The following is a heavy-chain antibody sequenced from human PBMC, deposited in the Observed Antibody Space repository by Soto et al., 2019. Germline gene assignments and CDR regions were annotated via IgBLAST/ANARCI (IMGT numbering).Heavy chain of an antibody. D-gene: IGHD2-15*01. CDR3: ARVGCSGGVCYSAWFDS. J-gene: IGHJ5*01. Sequence: QVQLVESGGGVVQPGRSLRLSCAASGFTFSTYAMHWVRQAPGKGLEWVAVISYDGINKYYADSVKGRFTISRDYSNKPLYPAMNRLGVDDTSWYYCARVGCSGGVCYSAWFDSWGQGTLVTVSS. V-gene: IGHV3-30-3*01. CDR2: ISYDGINK. CDR1: GFTFSTYA.